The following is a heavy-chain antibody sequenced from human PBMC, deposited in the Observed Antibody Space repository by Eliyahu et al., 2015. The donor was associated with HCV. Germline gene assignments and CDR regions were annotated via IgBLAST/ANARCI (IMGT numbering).Heavy chain of an antibody. V-gene: IGHV3-33*01. CDR1: XFTFSTXV. CDR2: IWYDGSNQ. J-gene: IGHJ4*02. D-gene: IGHD2-2*02. Sequence: QVQLVESGGGVVQPGRSLXLSCVASXFTFSTXVMLWVRXVPGKGXEGVATIWYDGSNQXYADSVKXRFTISRDNSKNTLYLQMNSLRAEDTAVYYCARDGRYCSSTSCYTSHSFDYWGQGTLVTVSS. CDR3: ARDGRYCSSTSCYTSHSFDY.